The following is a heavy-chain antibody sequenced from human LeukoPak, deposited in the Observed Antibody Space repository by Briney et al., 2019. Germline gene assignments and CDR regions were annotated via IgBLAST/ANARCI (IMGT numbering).Heavy chain of an antibody. CDR1: GGSISSYY. V-gene: IGHV4-59*12. D-gene: IGHD2-2*01. CDR2: IYYSGST. CDR3: ARASSTLRGIAFDI. J-gene: IGHJ3*02. Sequence: SETLSLTCTVSGGSISSYYWSWIRQPPGKGLEWIGYIYYSGSTNYNPSLKSRVTISVDRSKNQFSLKLSSVTAADTAVYYCARASSTLRGIAFDIWGQGTMVTVSS.